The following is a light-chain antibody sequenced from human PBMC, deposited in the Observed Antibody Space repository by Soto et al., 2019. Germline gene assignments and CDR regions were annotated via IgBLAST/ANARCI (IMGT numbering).Light chain of an antibody. Sequence: IQMTQSPSSLSASVGDRVTITCRASQSISNYLNWYQQKPGKAPKLLIYGASSLQSGVPSRFSGSGSGTHFTLSISSLQPGDFATYYCQQSYSTRITFGQGTRLEIK. V-gene: IGKV1-39*01. CDR2: GAS. CDR1: QSISNY. J-gene: IGKJ5*01. CDR3: QQSYSTRIT.